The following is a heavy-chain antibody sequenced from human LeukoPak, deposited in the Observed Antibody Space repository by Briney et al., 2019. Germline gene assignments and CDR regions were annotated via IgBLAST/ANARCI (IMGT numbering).Heavy chain of an antibody. CDR2: INPNSGGT. V-gene: IGHV1-2*06. CDR1: GYTFTGYY. Sequence: ASVKVSCKASGYTFTGYYMHWVRQAPGQGLEWMGRINPNSGGTNYAQKFQGRVTMTRDTSISTAYMELSRLRSDDTAVYYCAREDSSGYFPFDYWGQGTWSPSPQ. D-gene: IGHD3-22*01. CDR3: AREDSSGYFPFDY. J-gene: IGHJ4*02.